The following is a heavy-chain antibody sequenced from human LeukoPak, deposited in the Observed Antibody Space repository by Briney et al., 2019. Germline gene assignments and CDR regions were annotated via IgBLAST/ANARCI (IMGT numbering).Heavy chain of an antibody. CDR1: GFTFSSYA. D-gene: IGHD3-9*01. CDR3: AKRGVTGYKEAFDY. J-gene: IGHJ4*02. Sequence: GGSPRLSCAASGFTFSSYAMSWVRQAPGKGLEWVSAVSGSGGSTYYADSVEGRFTISRDNSKNTLHLQMNSLRAEDTAVYYCAKRGVTGYKEAFDYWGQGTLVTVSS. CDR2: VSGSGGST. V-gene: IGHV3-23*01.